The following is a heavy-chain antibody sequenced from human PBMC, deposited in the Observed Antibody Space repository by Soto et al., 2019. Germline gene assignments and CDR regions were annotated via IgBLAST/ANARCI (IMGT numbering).Heavy chain of an antibody. D-gene: IGHD2-15*01. CDR2: ISFDGSNK. Sequence: GGSLRLSCAASGFTFNNYGMHWVRQAPGKGLEWVALISFDGSNKDYIDSVKGRFSISRDNSKNTMYLQMNSLRGEDTAVYYCAKEGPPIVVVFRYYYQYMDVWGKGTTVTVSS. J-gene: IGHJ6*03. CDR3: AKEGPPIVVVFRYYYQYMDV. V-gene: IGHV3-30*18. CDR1: GFTFNNYG.